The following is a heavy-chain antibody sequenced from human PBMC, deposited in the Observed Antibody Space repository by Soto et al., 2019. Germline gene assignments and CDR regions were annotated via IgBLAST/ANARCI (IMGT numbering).Heavy chain of an antibody. CDR3: ARDGGVVVAVDAFDV. CDR1: GFTFDDHG. CDR2: ITWNGATT. V-gene: IGHV3-20*04. D-gene: IGHD6-19*01. J-gene: IGHJ3*01. Sequence: EVQLVESGGGVVRPGGSLRLSCAASGFTFDDHGMTWLRHAPGKGLEWVSGITWNGATTGYADSVRGRFNISRDNAKTSLYLQMNRLRVEDTALYYCARDGGVVVAVDAFDVWGQGTMVTVSS.